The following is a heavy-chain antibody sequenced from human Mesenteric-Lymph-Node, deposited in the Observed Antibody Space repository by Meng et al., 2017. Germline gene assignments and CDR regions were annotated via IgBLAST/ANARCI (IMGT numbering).Heavy chain of an antibody. J-gene: IGHJ5*02. Sequence: SVKVSCKASGGTFSSYAISWVRQAPGQGLEWMGGIIPIFGTANYAQKFQGRVTITTDESTSTAYMELSSLRSEDTAVYYCARGLYCSGGSCPGLSRFDPWGQGTLVTVSS. V-gene: IGHV1-69*05. CDR3: ARGLYCSGGSCPGLSRFDP. CDR2: IIPIFGTA. D-gene: IGHD2-15*01. CDR1: GGTFSSYA.